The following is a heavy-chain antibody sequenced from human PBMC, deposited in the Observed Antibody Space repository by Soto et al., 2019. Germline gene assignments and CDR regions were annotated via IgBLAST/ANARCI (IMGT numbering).Heavy chain of an antibody. CDR2: INHSGST. D-gene: IGHD6-6*01. V-gene: IGHV4-34*01. CDR1: GGSFSGYY. CDR3: ARAGEQLVPTYDY. J-gene: IGHJ4*02. Sequence: LSLTCAVYGGSFSGYYWSWIRQPPGKGLEWIGEINHSGSTNYNPSLKSRVTISADTSKNQFSLKLSSVTAADTAVYYCARAGEQLVPTYDYWGQGTLVTVSS.